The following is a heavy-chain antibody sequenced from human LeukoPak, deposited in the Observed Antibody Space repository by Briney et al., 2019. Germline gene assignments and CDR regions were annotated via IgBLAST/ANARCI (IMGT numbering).Heavy chain of an antibody. CDR2: IYYSGST. D-gene: IGHD2-21*01. Sequence: SETLSLTCTVSGYSISSGYYWSWIRQPPGKGLEWIGYIYYSGSTNYNPSLKSRVTISVDTSKNQFSLKLSSVTAADTAVYYCARTWFDIVEGWFDPWGQGTLVTVSS. CDR1: GYSISSGYY. V-gene: IGHV4-61*01. J-gene: IGHJ5*02. CDR3: ARTWFDIVEGWFDP.